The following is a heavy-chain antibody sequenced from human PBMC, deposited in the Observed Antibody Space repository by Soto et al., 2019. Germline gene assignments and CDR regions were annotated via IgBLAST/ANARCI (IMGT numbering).Heavy chain of an antibody. CDR2: IYYSGST. CDR1: GGSISSSSYY. D-gene: IGHD6-6*01. CDR3: XXXXXXXAARGWFDP. Sequence: QLQLQESGPGLVKPSETLSLTCTVSGGSISSSSYYWGWIRQPPGKGLEWIGSIYYSGSTYYNPSLKSRVTISVDTSXNQXXXXXXXXXXXXXXXXXXXXXXXXXAARGWFDPWGQGTLVTVSS. J-gene: IGHJ5*02. V-gene: IGHV4-39*01.